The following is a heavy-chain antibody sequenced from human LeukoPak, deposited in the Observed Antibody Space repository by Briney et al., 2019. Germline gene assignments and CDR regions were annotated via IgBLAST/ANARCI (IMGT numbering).Heavy chain of an antibody. CDR3: ARGQGYYYDSSGYYYVD. CDR1: GGSISSYY. V-gene: IGHV4-59*12. CDR2: IYYSGST. J-gene: IGHJ4*02. D-gene: IGHD3-22*01. Sequence: KPSETLSLTCTVSGGSISSYYWSWIRQPPGKGLEWIGYIYYSGSTNYNPSLKSRVTISVDTSKNQFSLKLSSVTAADTAVYYCARGQGYYYDSSGYYYVDWGQGTLVTVSS.